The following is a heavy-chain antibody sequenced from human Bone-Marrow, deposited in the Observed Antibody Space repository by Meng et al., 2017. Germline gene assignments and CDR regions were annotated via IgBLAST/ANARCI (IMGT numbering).Heavy chain of an antibody. CDR1: WFSVSSYY. J-gene: IGHJ4*02. D-gene: IGHD3-10*01. CDR3: ARVLRGWGYFDY. V-gene: IGHV3-53*01. Sequence: EVQLVEAGGGLIQSGGSLRPSFAAAWFSVSSYYMSWVRQAPGKGPELVSVIYSGGTKYYAASVKGRFTISRDNSRNTLYLQVNSLRAEDTVVYYCARVLRGWGYFDYWGQGTLVTVSS. CDR2: IYSGGTK.